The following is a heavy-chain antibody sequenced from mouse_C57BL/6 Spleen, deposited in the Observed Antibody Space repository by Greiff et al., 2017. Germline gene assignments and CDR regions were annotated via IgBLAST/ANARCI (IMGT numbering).Heavy chain of an antibody. CDR2: ISSGSSTI. CDR3: ARPNFITTVVGYFDV. CDR1: GFTFSDYG. Sequence: EVQVVESGGGLVKPGGSLKLSCAASGFTFSDYGMHWVRQAPEKGLEWVAYISSGSSTIYYADTVKGRFTISRDNAKNTLFLQMTSLRSEDTAMYYCARPNFITTVVGYFDVWGTGTTVTVSS. J-gene: IGHJ1*03. D-gene: IGHD1-1*01. V-gene: IGHV5-17*01.